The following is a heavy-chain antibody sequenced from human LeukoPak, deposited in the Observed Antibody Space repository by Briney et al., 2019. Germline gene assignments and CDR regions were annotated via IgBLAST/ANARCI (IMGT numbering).Heavy chain of an antibody. CDR2: ISSSSSTI. CDR1: GFTFSSYS. J-gene: IGHJ3*02. Sequence: GGSLRLSCAASGFTFSSYSMNWVRQAPGKGLEWVSYISSSSSTIYYADSVKGRFTISRDNAKNSLYLQMNSLRAEDTAVYYCARDRAPEGESGSYLAAFDIWGQGTMVTVSS. CDR3: ARDRAPEGESGSYLAAFDI. V-gene: IGHV3-48*04. D-gene: IGHD1-26*01.